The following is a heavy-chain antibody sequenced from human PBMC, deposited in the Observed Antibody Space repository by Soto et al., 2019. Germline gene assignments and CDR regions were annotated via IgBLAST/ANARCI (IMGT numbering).Heavy chain of an antibody. D-gene: IGHD3-10*02. Sequence: EVQLVESGGGLVQPGGSLRLSSAASGFTFSDSLMHWVRQAPGKGLVWVSYVKSDGSSTRYADSVKGRFTISRDNARNTLYLQMNSLRVEDTAMYYCARLFAATVHSDNWGQGALVTVSS. V-gene: IGHV3-74*01. CDR1: GFTFSDSL. CDR2: VKSDGSST. CDR3: ARLFAATVHSDN. J-gene: IGHJ4*02.